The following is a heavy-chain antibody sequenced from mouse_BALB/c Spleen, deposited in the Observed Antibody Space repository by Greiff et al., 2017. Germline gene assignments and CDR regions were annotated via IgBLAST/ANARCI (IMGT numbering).Heavy chain of an antibody. Sequence: EVKLVESGGGLVKPGGSLKLSCAASGFTFSDYYMYWVRQTPEKRLEWVATISDGGSYTYYPDSVKGRFTISRDNAKNNLYLQMSSLKSEDTAMYYCARAGGFACWGQGTLVTVSA. CDR3: ARAGGFAC. V-gene: IGHV5-4*02. CDR1: GFTFSDYY. CDR2: ISDGGSYT. J-gene: IGHJ3*01.